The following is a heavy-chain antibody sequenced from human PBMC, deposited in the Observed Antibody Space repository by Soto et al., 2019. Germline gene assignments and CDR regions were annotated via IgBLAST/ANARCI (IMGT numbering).Heavy chain of an antibody. V-gene: IGHV1-69*08. CDR3: ARDKVRFGELCPYYFDY. D-gene: IGHD3-10*01. CDR2: IIPILGIA. Sequence: QVQLVQSGAEVKKPGSSVKVSCKASGGTFSSYTISWVRQAPGQGLEWMGRIIPILGIANYAQKFQGRVTITADKSTSTAYMELSSLRSEDTAVYYCARDKVRFGELCPYYFDYWGQGTLVTVSS. J-gene: IGHJ4*02. CDR1: GGTFSSYT.